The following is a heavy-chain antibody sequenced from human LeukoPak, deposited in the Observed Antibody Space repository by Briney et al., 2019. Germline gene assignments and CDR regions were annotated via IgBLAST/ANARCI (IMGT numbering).Heavy chain of an antibody. Sequence: SETLSLTCTVSGGSLSSSTHYWRWLRQPPGTGLECIGTIYYSGSTYCNPSLKSRVTISVHTSKNQFSLKLSSVTAADTAVYYCARGGEYSGSLGPALDYWGQGNLVTVSS. J-gene: IGHJ4*02. CDR3: ARGGEYSGSLGPALDY. CDR2: IYYSGST. D-gene: IGHD1-26*01. V-gene: IGHV4-39*07. CDR1: GGSLSSSTHY.